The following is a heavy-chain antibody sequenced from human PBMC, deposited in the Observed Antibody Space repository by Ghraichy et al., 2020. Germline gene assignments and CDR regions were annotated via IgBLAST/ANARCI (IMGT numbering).Heavy chain of an antibody. CDR1: GGTFSSYA. D-gene: IGHD1-26*01. Sequence: SVKVSCKASGGTFSSYAISWVRQAPGQGLEWMGGIIPIFGTANYAQKFQGRVTITADESTSTAYMELSSLRSEDTAVYYCARAPKDPRMEPAKPYLYYYYGMDVWGQGTTVTVSS. V-gene: IGHV1-69*13. CDR3: ARAPKDPRMEPAKPYLYYYYGMDV. J-gene: IGHJ6*02. CDR2: IIPIFGTA.